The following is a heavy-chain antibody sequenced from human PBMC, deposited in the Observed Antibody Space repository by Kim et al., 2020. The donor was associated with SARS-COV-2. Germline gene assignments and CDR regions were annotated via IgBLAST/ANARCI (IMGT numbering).Heavy chain of an antibody. Sequence: VKGRFTSSRDNANNSLYLQMNSVRAEDTAVYYCARAPGGDYGFYYYYYMDVWGKGTTVTVSS. CDR3: ARAPGGDYGFYYYYYMDV. J-gene: IGHJ6*03. V-gene: IGHV3-11*06. D-gene: IGHD4-17*01.